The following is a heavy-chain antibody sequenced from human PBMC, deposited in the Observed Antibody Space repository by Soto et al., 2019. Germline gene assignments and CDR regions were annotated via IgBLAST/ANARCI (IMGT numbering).Heavy chain of an antibody. J-gene: IGHJ3*02. V-gene: IGHV3-48*03. CDR1: GFTFSSYE. CDR2: ISSSGSTI. CDR3: ARDFIAVAGYDAFDI. D-gene: IGHD6-19*01. Sequence: GGSLRLSCAASGFTFSSYEMNWVRQAPGKGLEWVSYISSSGSTIYYADSVKGRFTISRDNAKNSLYLQMNSLRAEDTAVYYCARDFIAVAGYDAFDIWGEGTMATV.